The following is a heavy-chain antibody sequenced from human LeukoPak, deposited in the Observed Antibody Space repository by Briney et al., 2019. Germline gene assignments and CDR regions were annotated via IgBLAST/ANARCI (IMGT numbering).Heavy chain of an antibody. V-gene: IGHV4-39*01. J-gene: IGHJ3*02. D-gene: IGHD3-3*01. CDR3: ARLLSTYDFWSGYASGDAFDI. CDR1: GGSISSYY. CDR2: IYYSGST. Sequence: SETLSLTCTVSGGSISSYYWGWIRQPPGKGLEWIGSIYYSGSTYYNPSLKSRVTISVDTSKNQFSLKLSSVTAADTAVYYCARLLSTYDFWSGYASGDAFDIWGQGTMVTVSS.